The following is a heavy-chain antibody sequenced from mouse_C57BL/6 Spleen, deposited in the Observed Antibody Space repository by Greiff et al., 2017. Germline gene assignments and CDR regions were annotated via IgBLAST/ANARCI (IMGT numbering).Heavy chain of an antibody. CDR3: ARQGGYDEGPFDY. J-gene: IGHJ2*01. D-gene: IGHD2-2*01. V-gene: IGHV5-6*01. Sequence: EVKLVESGGDLVKPGGSLKLSCAASGFTFSSYGMSWVRQTPDKRLEWVATISSGGSYTYYPDSVKGRFTISRDNAKNTLYLQMSSLKSEDTAMYYCARQGGYDEGPFDYWGQGTTLTVSS. CDR2: ISSGGSYT. CDR1: GFTFSSYG.